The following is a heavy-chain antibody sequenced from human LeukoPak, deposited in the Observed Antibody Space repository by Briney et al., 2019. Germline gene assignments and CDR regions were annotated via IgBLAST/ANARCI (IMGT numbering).Heavy chain of an antibody. Sequence: GGSLRLSCAASGFNFDAYAMHWVRQAPGKGLEWVPSISLNSGIIDYADSVKGRFTISRDNAKNSLYLQMNSLRAEDTALYYCTKDIGKFYTSGWNYFSMDVWGQGTTVTVFS. J-gene: IGHJ6*02. CDR1: GFNFDAYA. CDR2: ISLNSGII. D-gene: IGHD6-19*01. V-gene: IGHV3-9*01. CDR3: TKDIGKFYTSGWNYFSMDV.